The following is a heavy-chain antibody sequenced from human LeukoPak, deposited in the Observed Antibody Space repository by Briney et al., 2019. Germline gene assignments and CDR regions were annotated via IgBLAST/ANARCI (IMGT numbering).Heavy chain of an antibody. CDR2: ISYDGSNK. CDR1: GFDFSRYG. D-gene: IGHD1-26*01. J-gene: IGHJ4*02. Sequence: QPGGSLRLSCAASGFDFSRYGMHWVRQAPGKGLEWVAVISYDGSNKYYADSVKGRFTISRDNSKNTLYLQMNSLRAEDTAVYYCARDKHSGSYFPVRILDYWGQGTLVTVSS. CDR3: ARDKHSGSYFPVRILDY. V-gene: IGHV3-30-3*01.